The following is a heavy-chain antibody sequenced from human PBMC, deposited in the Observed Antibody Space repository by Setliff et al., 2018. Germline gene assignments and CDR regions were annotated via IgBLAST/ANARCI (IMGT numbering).Heavy chain of an antibody. J-gene: IGHJ3*02. V-gene: IGHV4-59*11. Sequence: PSETLSLTCTVSGVSITSHYWSWIRQPPGRALEWIGYIHHSGSTNYNPSLKSRATLSTDTSRNHFSLNLTSLTAADTALYYCARDNIGPDALDIWGQGTMVTVSS. CDR2: IHHSGST. CDR3: ARDNIGPDALDI. CDR1: GVSITSHY.